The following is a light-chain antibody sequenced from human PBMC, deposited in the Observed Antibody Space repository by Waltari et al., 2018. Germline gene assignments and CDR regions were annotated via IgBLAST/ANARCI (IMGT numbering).Light chain of an antibody. CDR2: RSN. V-gene: IGLV1-44*01. J-gene: IGLJ1*01. CDR3: AAWDDRLDSYV. CDR1: DSNIRANS. Sequence: QSVLTQAPSASGTPGRGVTVSCSGSDSNIRANSVTWYQHVPGAAPKVLIYRSNQRPSGAPDRFSGSKSGTSASLAISGLRSEDEADYYCAAWDDRLDSYVFGTGTRVTVL.